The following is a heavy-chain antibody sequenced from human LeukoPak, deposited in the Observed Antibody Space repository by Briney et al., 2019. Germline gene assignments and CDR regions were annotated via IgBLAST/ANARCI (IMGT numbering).Heavy chain of an antibody. CDR2: IIPIFGTA. CDR3: VRLMDGSGSYYNVDHYYYYYMDV. J-gene: IGHJ6*03. Sequence: GASVKVSCKASGGTLSSYAISWVRQAPGQGLEWMGGIIPIFGTANYAQKFQGRVTITADESTSTAYMELSSLRSEDTAVYYCVRLMDGSGSYYNVDHYYYYYMDVWGKGTTVTVSS. D-gene: IGHD3-10*01. CDR1: GGTLSSYA. V-gene: IGHV1-69*01.